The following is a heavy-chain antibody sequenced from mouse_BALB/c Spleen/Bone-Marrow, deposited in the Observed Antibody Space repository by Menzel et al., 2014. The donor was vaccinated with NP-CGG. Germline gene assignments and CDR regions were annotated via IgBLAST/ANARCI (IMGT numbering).Heavy chain of an antibody. CDR1: GFTFSSYG. V-gene: IGHV5-6*02. J-gene: IGHJ2*01. CDR3: TRRPLQANSYFDC. D-gene: IGHD3-2*02. Sequence: EVKLAESGGDLVKPGGSLKLSCVASGFTFSSYGMSWVRQTPDKRLEWVATISSGGSSTYYPASVKGRFTISRDNAKSTLYLQMSSLNSEDTAMYYCTRRPLQANSYFDCWGQGTTLPVSS. CDR2: ISSGGSST.